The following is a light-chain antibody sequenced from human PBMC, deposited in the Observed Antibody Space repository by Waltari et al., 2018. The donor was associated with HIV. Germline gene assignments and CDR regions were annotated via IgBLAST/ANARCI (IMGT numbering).Light chain of an antibody. CDR3: CSYAGSNTVI. CDR2: EVN. CDR1: SSDAGNYNL. V-gene: IGLV2-23*02. Sequence: QSALTQPASVSGSPAQSTTISCTGTSSDAGNYNLFSWYQHHPGKVPKLMIYEVNKRPSWVSNRFSGSKSGNTASLTISGLQAEDEVDYYCCSYAGSNTVIFGGGTKVTVL. J-gene: IGLJ2*01.